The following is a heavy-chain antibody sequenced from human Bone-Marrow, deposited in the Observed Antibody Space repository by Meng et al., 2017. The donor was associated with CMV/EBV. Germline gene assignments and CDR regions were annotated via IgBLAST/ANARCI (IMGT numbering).Heavy chain of an antibody. Sequence: GESLKISCAASGFTVSSNYMSWVRQAPGKGLEWVSVIYSGGSTYYADSVKGRFTISRDNSKNTLYLQMNSLRAEDTAVYYCARMKRDGYNYYYGMDVWGQGNTVTVSS. CDR1: GFTVSSNY. D-gene: IGHD5-24*01. V-gene: IGHV3-66*02. CDR3: ARMKRDGYNYYYGMDV. CDR2: IYSGGST. J-gene: IGHJ6*02.